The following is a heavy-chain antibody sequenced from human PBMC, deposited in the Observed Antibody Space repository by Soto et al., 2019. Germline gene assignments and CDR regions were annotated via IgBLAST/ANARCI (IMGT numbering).Heavy chain of an antibody. J-gene: IGHJ6*03. CDR2: IYYSGST. CDR1: GGSISSSSYY. CDR3: ARVTHGYSGTKWAYYYYYMDV. Sequence: PSETLSLTCTVSGGSISSSSYYWGWIRQPPGKGLEWIGSIYYSGSTYYNPSLKSRVTISVDTSKNQFSLKLSSVTAADTAVYYCARVTHGYSGTKWAYYYYYMDVWGKGTTVTVSS. D-gene: IGHD1-1*01. V-gene: IGHV4-39*01.